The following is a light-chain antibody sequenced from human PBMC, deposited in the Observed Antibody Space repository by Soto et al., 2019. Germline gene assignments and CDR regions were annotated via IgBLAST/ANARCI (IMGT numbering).Light chain of an antibody. Sequence: QSALTQPPAASGSPGQSVTISCNATSSDIGGYNSVSRYQQHPGKAPRLMIYELNKRPSGVPDRFSGSKSGYPASLTVSGLQTEDEAFYYCSSSAGIYHYLVFGGGTKLTVL. J-gene: IGLJ3*02. CDR3: SSSAGIYHYLV. V-gene: IGLV2-8*01. CDR2: ELN. CDR1: SSDIGGYNS.